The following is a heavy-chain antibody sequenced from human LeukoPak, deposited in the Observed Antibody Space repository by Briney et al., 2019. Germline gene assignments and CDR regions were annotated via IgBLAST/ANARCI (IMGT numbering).Heavy chain of an antibody. V-gene: IGHV4-34*01. Sequence: PSETLSLTCAVSRGSLSGYYWSWIRQPPGKGLEWIGEIYDSTSTNYNPPLKSRVTMSLDTSKNRISLKLSSVTAADTAVYYCARGGIVGATYDYWGQGTLVTVSS. CDR3: ARGGIVGATYDY. D-gene: IGHD1-26*01. CDR2: IYDSTST. CDR1: RGSLSGYY. J-gene: IGHJ4*02.